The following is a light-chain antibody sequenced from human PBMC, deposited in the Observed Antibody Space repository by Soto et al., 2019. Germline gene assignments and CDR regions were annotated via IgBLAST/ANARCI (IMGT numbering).Light chain of an antibody. J-gene: IGLJ3*02. CDR3: CSYAGSSWV. CDR1: SSDVGRYNL. Sequence: QSALTQPASVSGSPGKSITISCTGTSSDVGRYNLVSWYQQHPGKAPKVMIYEVSKWPSGVSNRFSGSKSGNTASLTISGLQAEDEADYYCCSYAGSSWVFGGGTKLTVL. V-gene: IGLV2-23*02. CDR2: EVS.